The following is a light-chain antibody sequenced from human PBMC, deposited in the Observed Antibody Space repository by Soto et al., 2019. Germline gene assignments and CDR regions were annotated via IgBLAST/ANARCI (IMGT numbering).Light chain of an antibody. V-gene: IGKV3-20*01. CDR1: QSISSNF. CDR3: QQYGSSPTT. CDR2: ATS. Sequence: EIVLTQSPGTLSLSPGQRATLSFSASQSISSNFLAWYQQKPGQAPRLLIYATSSRATGIPGRFSGSGSGTDFTLTISRLEPEDFAVYYCQQYGSSPTTFGQGTKVDIK. J-gene: IGKJ1*01.